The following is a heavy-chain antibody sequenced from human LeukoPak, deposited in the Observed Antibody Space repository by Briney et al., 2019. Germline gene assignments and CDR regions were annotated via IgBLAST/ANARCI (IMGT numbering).Heavy chain of an antibody. CDR1: GFSFSSYW. CDR3: ARFRGGI. V-gene: IGHV3-7*01. Sequence: GGSLRLSCAASGFSFSSYWMHWVRQVPGKGLQWVANIKEDGSEQHCVDSVKGRLTISRDNTKNSLYLQMNSLSVEDTAVYYCARFRGGIWGQGTMVTVSS. CDR2: IKEDGSEQ. J-gene: IGHJ3*02. D-gene: IGHD3-16*01.